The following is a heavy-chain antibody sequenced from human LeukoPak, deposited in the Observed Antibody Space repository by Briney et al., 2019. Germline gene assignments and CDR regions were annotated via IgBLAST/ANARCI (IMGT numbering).Heavy chain of an antibody. CDR3: ARDIATIVHQD. J-gene: IGHJ4*02. D-gene: IGHD1-26*01. CDR1: VYTFTNYG. CDR2: ISAYNGNT. Sequence: ASVKVSCKTSVYTFTNYGISWVRQAPGHGREWMGWISAYNGNTNYVQKFQGRVTMTTDTSASTVYIELSSLRSDDTAVYYCARDIATIVHQDWGQGTLVTVSS. V-gene: IGHV1-18*01.